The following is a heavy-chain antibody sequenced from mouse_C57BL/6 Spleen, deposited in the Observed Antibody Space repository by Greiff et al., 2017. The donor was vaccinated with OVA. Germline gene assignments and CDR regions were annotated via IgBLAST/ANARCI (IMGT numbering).Heavy chain of an antibody. V-gene: IGHV14-1*01. J-gene: IGHJ2*01. CDR2: IDPDDGDT. Sequence: EVQLKESGAELVRPGASVKLSCTASGFNITDYCMHWVKQRPDQGLAWIGRIDPDDGDTEYAPKFKGKATLTADTSSNTAYLQLSSLTAEDTAVDYCTTHITTDYFDYWGQGTTLTVSS. CDR3: TTHITTDYFDY. CDR1: GFNITDYC. D-gene: IGHD1-1*01.